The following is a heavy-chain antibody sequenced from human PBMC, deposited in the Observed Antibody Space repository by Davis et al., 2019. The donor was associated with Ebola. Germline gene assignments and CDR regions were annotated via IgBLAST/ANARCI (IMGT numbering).Heavy chain of an antibody. Sequence: ASVKVSCKASGYTFTSYDINWVRQAPGQGLEWMGWINPNSGGTNYAQKFQGWVTMTRDTSISTAYMELSRLRSDDTAVYYCARFQGDILTGYYTDWGQGTLVTVSS. V-gene: IGHV1-2*04. J-gene: IGHJ4*02. CDR2: INPNSGGT. CDR3: ARFQGDILTGYYTD. D-gene: IGHD3-9*01. CDR1: GYTFTSYD.